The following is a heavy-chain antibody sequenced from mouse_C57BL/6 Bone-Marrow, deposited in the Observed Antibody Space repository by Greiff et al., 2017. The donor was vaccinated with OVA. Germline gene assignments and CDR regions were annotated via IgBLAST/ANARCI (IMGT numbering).Heavy chain of an antibody. CDR1: GFTFSDYY. J-gene: IGHJ1*03. CDR3: ARQDYNGSSYWYFDV. Sequence: EVHLVESGGGLVQPGGSLKLSCAASGFTFSDYYMYWVRQTPEKRLEWVAYISNGGGSTYYPDTVKGRFTISRDNAKNTLYLQMSRLKSEDTAMYYCARQDYNGSSYWYFDVWGTGTTVTVSS. D-gene: IGHD1-1*01. V-gene: IGHV5-12*01. CDR2: ISNGGGST.